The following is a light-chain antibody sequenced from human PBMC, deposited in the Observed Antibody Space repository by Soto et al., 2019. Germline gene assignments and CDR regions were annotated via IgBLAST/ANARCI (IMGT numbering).Light chain of an antibody. V-gene: IGKV3-20*01. CDR2: GAS. J-gene: IGKJ4*01. CDR3: QQYSDSPLT. CDR1: QTVRTNY. Sequence: EIVLTQSPGTLSLSPGERATLSCRASQTVRTNYLAWFQHKPAQAPMLLIYGASSRATGIPDRFSGSGSGRNFTLTINRVEAEDFAVYFCQQYSDSPLTFGGGTKVEIK.